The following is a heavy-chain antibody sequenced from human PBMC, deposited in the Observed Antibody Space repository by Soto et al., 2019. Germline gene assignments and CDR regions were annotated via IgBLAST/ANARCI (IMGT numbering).Heavy chain of an antibody. CDR3: ARELQGLYYFDY. Sequence: ASVKVSCKASEYTFTSYTMHWVRQAPGQRLEWMGWINGGNGNTKYSQKFQGRVTITRDTSASTAYMELSRLRSDDTAVYYCARELQGLYYFDYWGQGTLVTVSS. CDR1: EYTFTSYT. CDR2: INGGNGNT. J-gene: IGHJ4*02. D-gene: IGHD4-4*01. V-gene: IGHV1-3*01.